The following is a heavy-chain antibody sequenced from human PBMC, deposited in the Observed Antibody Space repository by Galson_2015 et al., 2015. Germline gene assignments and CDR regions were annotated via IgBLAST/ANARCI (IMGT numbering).Heavy chain of an antibody. CDR2: ITTKAYGGTT. J-gene: IGHJ4*02. CDR1: GFTFSDYA. CDR3: AREYSSSSDYFDY. D-gene: IGHD6-6*01. V-gene: IGHV3-49*03. Sequence: SLRLSCAASGFTFSDYAINWFRQAPGKGLEWVGFITTKAYGGTTKYVASVRGRFTISRDDSKTTAYLQMNSLKTEDTAFYYCAREYSSSSDYFDYWGPGTLVSVSS.